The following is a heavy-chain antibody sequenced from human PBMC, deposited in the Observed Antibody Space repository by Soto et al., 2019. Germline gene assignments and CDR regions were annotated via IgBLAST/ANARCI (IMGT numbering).Heavy chain of an antibody. V-gene: IGHV3-30*18. CDR2: ISYDGSNK. Sequence: GGSLRLSCAASGFTFSSYGMHWVRQAPGKGLEWVAVISYDGSNKYYADSVKGRFTISRDNSKNTLYLQMNSLRAEDTAVYYCAKDGDYVGGYYYYYMDVWGKGTTVTVSS. CDR3: AKDGDYVGGYYYYYMDV. J-gene: IGHJ6*03. D-gene: IGHD4-17*01. CDR1: GFTFSSYG.